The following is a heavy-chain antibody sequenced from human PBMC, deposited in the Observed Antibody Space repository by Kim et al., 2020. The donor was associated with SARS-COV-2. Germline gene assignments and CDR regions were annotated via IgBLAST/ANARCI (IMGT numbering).Heavy chain of an antibody. D-gene: IGHD6-13*01. Sequence: GGSLRLSCAASGFTFSSYGMHWVRQAPGKGLEWVAVIWYDGSNKYYADSVKGRFTISRDNSKNTLYLQMNSLRAEDTAVYYCAKDHIAAAGYGMDVWGQGTTVTVSS. CDR1: GFTFSSYG. CDR2: IWYDGSNK. J-gene: IGHJ6*02. CDR3: AKDHIAAAGYGMDV. V-gene: IGHV3-33*06.